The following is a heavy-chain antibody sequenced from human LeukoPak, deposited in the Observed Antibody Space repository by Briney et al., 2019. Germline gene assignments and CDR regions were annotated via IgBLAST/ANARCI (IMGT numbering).Heavy chain of an antibody. J-gene: IGHJ1*01. Sequence: GESLKISCKGSGYSLTSYWIGWVRPMPGKGLEWMGIIYPGDSDTRYSPSFQGQVTISADKSISTAYLQWSSLKASDTAMYYCARPASSGWPHVGYFQHWGQGTLVTVSS. CDR3: ARPASSGWPHVGYFQH. CDR2: IYPGDSDT. V-gene: IGHV5-51*01. D-gene: IGHD6-19*01. CDR1: GYSLTSYW.